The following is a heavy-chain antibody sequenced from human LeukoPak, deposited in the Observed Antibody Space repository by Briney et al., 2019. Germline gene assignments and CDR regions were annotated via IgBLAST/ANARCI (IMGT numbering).Heavy chain of an antibody. CDR1: GGTFSSYA. D-gene: IGHD4-23*01. J-gene: IGHJ5*02. Sequence: GASVKVSCKASGGTFSSYAISWVRQAPGQGLEWMGGIIPIFGTANYAQKFQGRVTITADKSTSTAYMELSSLRSEDTAVYYCARDEFYGGKTWFDPWGQGTLVTVSS. V-gene: IGHV1-69*06. CDR3: ARDEFYGGKTWFDP. CDR2: IIPIFGTA.